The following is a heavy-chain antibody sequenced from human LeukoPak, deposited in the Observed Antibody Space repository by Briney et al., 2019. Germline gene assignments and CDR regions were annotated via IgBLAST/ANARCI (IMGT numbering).Heavy chain of an antibody. CDR1: GGSISIYY. CDR3: ARGDYGDYMDY. CDR2: IYYSGST. V-gene: IGHV4-59*08. J-gene: IGHJ4*02. D-gene: IGHD4-17*01. Sequence: SETLSLTCTVSGGSISIYYWSWIRQPPGKGLEWIGYIYYSGSTNYNPSLKSRVTISVDTSKNQFSLKLSSVTAADTAVYYCARGDYGDYMDYWGQGTLVTVSS.